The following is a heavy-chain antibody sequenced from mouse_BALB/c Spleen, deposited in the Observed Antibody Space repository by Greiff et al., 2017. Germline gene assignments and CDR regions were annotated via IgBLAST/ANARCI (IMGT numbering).Heavy chain of an antibody. CDR1: GYTFTDYY. V-gene: IGHV1-84*02. CDR2: IYPGSGNT. CDR3: ARMEGKAWFAY. Sequence: VHLVESGPELVKPGASVKISCKASGYTFTDYYINWVKQKPGQGLEWIGWIYPGSGNTKYNEKFKGKATLTVDTSSSTAYMQLSSLTSEDTAVYFCARMEGKAWFAYWGQGTLVTVSA. J-gene: IGHJ3*01. D-gene: IGHD2-1*01.